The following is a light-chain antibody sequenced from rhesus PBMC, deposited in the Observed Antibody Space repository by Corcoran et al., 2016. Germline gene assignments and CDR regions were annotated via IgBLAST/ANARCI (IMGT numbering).Light chain of an antibody. V-gene: IGLV2-32*02. Sequence: QAALTQPRSVSGSPGQSVTISCTGTSSDIGGYNYVSWYQQHPGTAPKLMIYEVSKRPSGVSDRFSGSKSGNTASLTTSGLQAEDEADYYCSSYAGSNNYIFGAGTRLTVL. CDR1: SSDIGGYNY. CDR3: SSYAGSNNYI. CDR2: EVS. J-gene: IGLJ1*01.